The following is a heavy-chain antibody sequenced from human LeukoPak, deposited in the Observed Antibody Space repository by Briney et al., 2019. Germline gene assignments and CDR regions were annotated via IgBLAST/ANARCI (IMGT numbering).Heavy chain of an antibody. V-gene: IGHV3-9*01. CDR1: GFTFDDYA. D-gene: IGHD3-22*01. CDR2: ISWNSGSI. J-gene: IGHJ4*02. CDR3: AKDLDDSSGYGFDY. Sequence: GRSLRLSCAASGFTFDDYAMHWARQAPGKGLEWVSGISWNSGSIGYADSVKGRFTISRDNAKNSLYLQMNSLRAEDTALYYCAKDLDDSSGYGFDYWGQGTLVTVSS.